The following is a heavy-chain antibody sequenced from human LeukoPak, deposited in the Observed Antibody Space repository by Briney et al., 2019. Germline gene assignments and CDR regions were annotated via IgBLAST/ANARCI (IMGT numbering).Heavy chain of an antibody. D-gene: IGHD2-8*01. CDR1: GYTLTELS. CDR2: FDPEDGET. V-gene: IGHV1-24*01. CDR3: ASVYLYGMDV. J-gene: IGHJ6*02. Sequence: VASVKVSCKVSGYTLTELSMHWVRQTPGKGLEWMGNFDPEDGETLYEQKFQGRVTMTRDTPTNTVYMELSSLRTEDTAVYYCASVYLYGMDVWGQGTTVTVSS.